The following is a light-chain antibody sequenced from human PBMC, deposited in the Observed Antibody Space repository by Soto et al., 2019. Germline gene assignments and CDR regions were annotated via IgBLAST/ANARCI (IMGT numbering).Light chain of an antibody. CDR1: QSVRSSY. J-gene: IGKJ4*01. Sequence: EIVLTQSPGTLSLSPGGRATLSCRASQSVRSSYLAWYQQRPGQAPRLLIFGASFRATGIPDRFSGSVSGTDFTLTISRLEPEDFAVYYCQHYGSPLTVGGGTKVEIK. V-gene: IGKV3-20*01. CDR2: GAS. CDR3: QHYGSPLT.